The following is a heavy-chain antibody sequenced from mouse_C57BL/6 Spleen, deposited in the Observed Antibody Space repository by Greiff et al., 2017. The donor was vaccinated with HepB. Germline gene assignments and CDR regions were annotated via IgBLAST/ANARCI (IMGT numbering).Heavy chain of an antibody. CDR1: GYTFTSYW. CDR3: ARSNYGSSSFAY. Sequence: VQLQQPGAELVMPGASVKLSCKASGYTFTSYWMHWVKQRPGQGLEWIGEIDPSDSYTNYNQKFKGKSTLTVDKSSSTASMQLSSLTSEDSAVYYCARSNYGSSSFAYWGQGTLVTVSA. J-gene: IGHJ3*01. CDR2: IDPSDSYT. V-gene: IGHV1-69*01. D-gene: IGHD1-1*01.